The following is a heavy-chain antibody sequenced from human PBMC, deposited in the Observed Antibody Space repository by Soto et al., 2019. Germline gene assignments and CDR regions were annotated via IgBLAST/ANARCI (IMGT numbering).Heavy chain of an antibody. CDR2: INAGNGNT. CDR3: ARDMTTVTRLQQFDP. D-gene: IGHD4-17*01. CDR1: GYTFTSYA. Sequence: ASVKVSCKASGYTFTSYAMHWVRQAPGQRLEWMGWINAGNGNTKYSQKFQGRVTITRDTSASTAYMELSSLRSEDTAVYYCARDMTTVTRLQQFDPWGQGTLVTVSS. J-gene: IGHJ5*02. V-gene: IGHV1-3*01.